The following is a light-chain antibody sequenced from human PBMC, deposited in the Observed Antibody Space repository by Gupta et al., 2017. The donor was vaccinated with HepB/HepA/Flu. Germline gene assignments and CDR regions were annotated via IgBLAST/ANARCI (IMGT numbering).Light chain of an antibody. CDR1: QGISNY. Sequence: DIQISHSPSSLSASLGDRLTIACLASQGISNYLAWYQQKPGKAPKLLIYDASTLQSGVPSRFSGSGSGTDFTLTISSLQPEDVATYFCQKDKSAPRTFGQGTKVEIK. V-gene: IGKV1-27*01. CDR3: QKDKSAPRT. CDR2: DAS. J-gene: IGKJ1*01.